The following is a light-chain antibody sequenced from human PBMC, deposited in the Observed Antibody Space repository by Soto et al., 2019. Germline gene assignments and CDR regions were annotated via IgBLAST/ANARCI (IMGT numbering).Light chain of an antibody. CDR3: GSFTSGDPFV. CDR2: EVS. CDR1: SSDVGGYNY. V-gene: IGLV2-14*01. J-gene: IGLJ1*01. Sequence: QSVLAQPASVAGSPGQSSAISCTGTSSDVGGYNYVSWYQHHPRKAPKLLISEVSIRPSGVSDRFSGSKSGNTASLTISGLQTEYEVDYYCGSFTSGDPFVFGSGTKVTVL.